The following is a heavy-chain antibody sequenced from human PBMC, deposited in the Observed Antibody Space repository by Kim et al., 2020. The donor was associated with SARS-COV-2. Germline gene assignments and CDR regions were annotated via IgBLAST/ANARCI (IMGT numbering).Heavy chain of an antibody. CDR1: GGTFSSYA. CDR3: ARVVDTAMVEFAFDI. Sequence: SVKVSCKASGGTFSSYAISWVRQAHGQGLEWMGRFIPILGIANYAQKFQGRVTITADKSTSTAYMELSSLRSEDTAVYYCARVVDTAMVEFAFDIWGQG. D-gene: IGHD5-18*01. CDR2: FIPILGIA. J-gene: IGHJ3*02. V-gene: IGHV1-69*04.